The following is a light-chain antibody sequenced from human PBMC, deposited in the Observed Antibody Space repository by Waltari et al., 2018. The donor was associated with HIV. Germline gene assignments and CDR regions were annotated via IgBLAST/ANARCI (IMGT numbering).Light chain of an antibody. J-gene: IGKJ1*01. CDR1: QGIRNY. Sequence: DIQITQSPSSLSSSVGDRVTITCRASQGIRNYLGWYQQKPGKAPKRLIYAASSLQNGVPSRFSDSGSGTEVSLTISGLQPEVFATYYCLQHNSYPPTFGQGTKGEIK. V-gene: IGKV1-17*01. CDR2: AAS. CDR3: LQHNSYPPT.